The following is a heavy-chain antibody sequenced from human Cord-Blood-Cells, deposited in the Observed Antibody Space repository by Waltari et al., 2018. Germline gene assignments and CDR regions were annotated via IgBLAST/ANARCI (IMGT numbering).Heavy chain of an antibody. CDR3: HGRGSSCDY. CDR2: INHSGST. Sequence: QVQLQQWGAGLLKPSETLSLTCAVYGGSFSGYYWSWIRQPPGKGLEWIGEINHSGSTDYNPCLKSRVTMSIDTSKSQCSLELSSVTAADTAVYYSHGRGSSCDYWGLGTLVTVSS. V-gene: IGHV4-34*01. CDR1: GGSFSGYY. D-gene: IGHD6-6*01. J-gene: IGHJ4*02.